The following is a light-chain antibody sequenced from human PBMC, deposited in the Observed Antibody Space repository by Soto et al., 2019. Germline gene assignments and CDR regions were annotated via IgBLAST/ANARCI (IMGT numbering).Light chain of an antibody. CDR2: EVR. CDR3: SSYTTTSTLV. J-gene: IGLJ3*02. Sequence: QSALTQPASVSGSPGQSITIACTGTNRDVGSYNLVSWYQQRPGEAPKLIISEVRNRPSGISYLFTGSKSGNTASLTISGLQADYEADYYCSSYTTTSTLVFGGGTKLTVL. V-gene: IGLV2-14*01. CDR1: NRDVGSYNL.